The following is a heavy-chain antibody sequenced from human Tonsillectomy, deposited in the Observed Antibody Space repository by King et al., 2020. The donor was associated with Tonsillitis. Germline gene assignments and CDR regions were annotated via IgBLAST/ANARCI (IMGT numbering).Heavy chain of an antibody. D-gene: IGHD3-16*01. CDR2: ISTSGNYT. V-gene: IGHV3-11*05. Sequence: VQLVESGGGLVKPGGSLRLSCAASRFSFSDYYMSWIRQAPGKGLEWLADISTSGNYTNYADSVKGRFTISRDNAKNSLYLQMNSLIADDSAVYYCAGDGGGVNVFYNYMDVGGKGTTPTVSS. CDR1: RFSFSDYY. J-gene: IGHJ6*03. CDR3: AGDGGGVNVFYNYMDV.